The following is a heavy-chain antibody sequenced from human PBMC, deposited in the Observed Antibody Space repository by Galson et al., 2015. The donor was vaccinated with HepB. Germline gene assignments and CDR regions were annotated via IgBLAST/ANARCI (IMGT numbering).Heavy chain of an antibody. CDR1: GYTFTSSD. CDR2: MNPNSGNT. Sequence: CKASGYTFTSSDINWVRQATGQGLEWMGWMNPNSGNTGYAQKFLGRVTMTRNTSISTAYMELSSLRSEDTAVYYCARALGYCTSTSCPTPDYWGQGTLVTVSS. J-gene: IGHJ4*02. D-gene: IGHD2-2*01. V-gene: IGHV1-8*01. CDR3: ARALGYCTSTSCPTPDY.